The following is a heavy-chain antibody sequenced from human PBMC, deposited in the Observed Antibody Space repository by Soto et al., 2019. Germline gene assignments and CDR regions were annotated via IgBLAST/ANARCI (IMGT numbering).Heavy chain of an antibody. D-gene: IGHD6-13*01. CDR3: ARDLRQQLNWFNP. CDR1: GGTFSSYA. CDR2: IIPIFGTA. V-gene: IGHV1-69*13. Sequence: SVKVSCKASGGTFSSYAISWVRQAPGQGLEWMGGIIPIFGTANYAQKFQGRVTITADESTSTAYMELSSLRSEDTAVYYCARDLRQQLNWFNPWGQGTLVTVSS. J-gene: IGHJ5*02.